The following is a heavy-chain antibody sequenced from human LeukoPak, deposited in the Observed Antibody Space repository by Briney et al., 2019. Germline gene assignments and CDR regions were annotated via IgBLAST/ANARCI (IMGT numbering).Heavy chain of an antibody. V-gene: IGHV3-23*01. Sequence: GGSLRLSCAASEFTFSNYGMNWVRQAPGKGLEWVSALSSSGGSTYYADSVKGRFTISRDNSNNTLFLHLNSLRGEDTAVYYCTRNSGWYGLSWGQGALVTVSS. CDR3: TRNSGWYGLS. J-gene: IGHJ1*01. CDR2: LSSSGGST. CDR1: EFTFSNYG. D-gene: IGHD6-19*01.